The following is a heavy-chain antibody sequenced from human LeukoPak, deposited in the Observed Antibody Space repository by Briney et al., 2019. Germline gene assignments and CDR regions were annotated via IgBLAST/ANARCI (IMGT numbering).Heavy chain of an antibody. V-gene: IGHV4-39*02. Sequence: PSETLSLTCTVSAGSISSSSYYWGCLRQPPGKRLELIGSNYYSGSAHYNPSLKSRVTISVYTSTNLYPLKLSSVTAADTAVYYSARDYDSSGYYYYYMDVWGKGTTVTVS. CDR2: NYYSGSA. CDR3: ARDYDSSGYYYYYMDV. D-gene: IGHD3-22*01. CDR1: AGSISSSSYY. J-gene: IGHJ6*03.